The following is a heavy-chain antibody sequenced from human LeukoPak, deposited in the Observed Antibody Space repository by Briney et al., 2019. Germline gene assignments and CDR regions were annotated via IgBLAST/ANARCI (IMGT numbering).Heavy chain of an antibody. CDR1: GVTFNTYA. CDR3: ARAYSGSYRGNFDY. Sequence: GRSLRLSCAASGVTFNTYAIHWVRQAPGKGLEWVAVISYDGSYKYYADSVKGRFTISRDNSKNTLYLQMNSLRAEDTAVYYCARAYSGSYRGNFDYWGQGTLVTVSS. J-gene: IGHJ4*02. V-gene: IGHV3-30-3*01. D-gene: IGHD1-26*01. CDR2: ISYDGSYK.